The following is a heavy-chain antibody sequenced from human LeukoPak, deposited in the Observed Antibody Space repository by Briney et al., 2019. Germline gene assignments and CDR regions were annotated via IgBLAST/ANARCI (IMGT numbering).Heavy chain of an antibody. CDR1: GFTFSSYA. CDR3: AKRGVVIRVILVGFHKEANYFDS. Sequence: PGGSLRLSCAASGFTFSSYAMSWVRQAPGKGLEWVAGMSGSGGSTNYADSVKGRFTISRDNPKNILYLQMNSLRAEDTAVYFCAKRGVVIRVILVGFHKEANYFDSWGQGALVTVSS. CDR2: MSGSGGST. J-gene: IGHJ4*02. D-gene: IGHD3-22*01. V-gene: IGHV3-23*01.